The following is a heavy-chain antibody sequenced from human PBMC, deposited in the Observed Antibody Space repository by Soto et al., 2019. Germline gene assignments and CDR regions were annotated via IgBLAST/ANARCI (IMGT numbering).Heavy chain of an antibody. CDR3: ARVAQQLAPY. CDR1: GGTFSSYT. Sequence: QVQLVQSGAEVKKPGSSVKVSCKASGGTFSSYTISWVRQAPGQGLEWMGRIIPILGIANYAQKFQGRVTSXXDKSTSTASMELSSLRSEDTAVYYCARVAQQLAPYWGQGTLVTVSS. J-gene: IGHJ4*02. CDR2: IIPILGIA. D-gene: IGHD6-13*01. V-gene: IGHV1-69*02.